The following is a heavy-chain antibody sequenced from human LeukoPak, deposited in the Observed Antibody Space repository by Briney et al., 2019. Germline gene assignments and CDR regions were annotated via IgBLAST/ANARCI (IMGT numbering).Heavy chain of an antibody. CDR2: ISGSGVDT. CDR1: GFTFSSYE. V-gene: IGHV3-23*01. Sequence: GGSLRLSCAASGFTFSSYEMNWVRQAPGKGLEWVSAISGSGVDTYYTDSVKGRFTISRDNSKNRLYVQMNSLRDDDTAVYYCAKTVGTDDFWRGVLDYWGQGTLVTASS. J-gene: IGHJ4*02. D-gene: IGHD3-3*01. CDR3: AKTVGTDDFWRGVLDY.